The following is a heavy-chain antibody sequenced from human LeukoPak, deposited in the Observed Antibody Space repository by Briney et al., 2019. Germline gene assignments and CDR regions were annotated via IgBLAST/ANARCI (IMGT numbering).Heavy chain of an antibody. CDR2: IYSRGGT. CDR3: ARDPPGIAASGTYY. CDR1: GFTFSSYA. Sequence: GGSLRLSCAASGFTFSSYALNWVRQAPGKGLEWVSLIYSRGGTSYADSVKGRFTISRDSSKNTLFLQMNSLRVEDTAVYYCARDPPGIAASGTYYWGQGTLVTVSS. V-gene: IGHV3-53*01. D-gene: IGHD6-13*01. J-gene: IGHJ4*02.